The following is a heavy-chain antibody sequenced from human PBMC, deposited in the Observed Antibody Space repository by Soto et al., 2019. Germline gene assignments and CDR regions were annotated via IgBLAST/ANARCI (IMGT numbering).Heavy chain of an antibody. CDR1: GGTFNNYA. CDR3: ARDHYDSTGHDKYYYYGMEV. J-gene: IGHJ6*02. D-gene: IGHD3-22*01. Sequence: SVKVSCKASGGTFNNYAISWVRQAPGQGLEWMGGIVPIFGTPKYAQKFQGRVTITADKSTNIAYMELGSLRSEDTAVYFCARDHYDSTGHDKYYYYGMEVWGQGTTVTVSS. CDR2: IVPIFGTP. V-gene: IGHV1-69*06.